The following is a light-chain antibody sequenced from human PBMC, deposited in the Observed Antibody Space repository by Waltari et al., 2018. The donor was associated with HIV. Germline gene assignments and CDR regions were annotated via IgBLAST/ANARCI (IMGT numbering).Light chain of an antibody. CDR1: SRPSSPA. CDR2: LNSDGSH. J-gene: IGLJ3*02. CDR3: QTWGTGGV. Sequence: QVVLTQSPSASAPLGTSVNLTCPLNSRPSSPAFPWPHQQPEKGPRYLMKLNSDGSHSKGDGIPDRFSGSSSGSKRYLSISSLQSEDEADYYCQTWGTGGVFGGGTKLTVL. V-gene: IGLV4-69*01.